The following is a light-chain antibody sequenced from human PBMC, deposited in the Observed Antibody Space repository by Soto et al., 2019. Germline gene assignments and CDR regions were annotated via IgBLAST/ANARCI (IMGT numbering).Light chain of an antibody. CDR1: QHINSY. V-gene: IGKV3-11*01. CDR3: QQRNNWPPYT. J-gene: IGKJ2*01. CDR2: DAS. Sequence: EIVLTQSPATLSLSPGERATLSCRASQHINSYLAWYQQKPGQAPRLLIYDASNRATGVPARFSGSGSGTDFTLNISSLEPEDFAVYYCQQRNNWPPYTFGQGTKLEI.